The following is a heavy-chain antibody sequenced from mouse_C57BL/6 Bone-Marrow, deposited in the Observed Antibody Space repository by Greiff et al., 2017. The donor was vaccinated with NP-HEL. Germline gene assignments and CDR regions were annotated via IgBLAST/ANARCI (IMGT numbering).Heavy chain of an antibody. Sequence: VQLQQSGAELVRPGSSVKLSCKASGYTFTSYWMDWVKQRPGQGLEWIGNIYPSDSGTHYNQKFKDKATLTVDKSSSTAYMQLSSLTSEDSAVYYCARTNYYGSPFAYWGQGTLVTVSA. J-gene: IGHJ3*01. CDR2: IYPSDSGT. CDR3: ARTNYYGSPFAY. V-gene: IGHV1-61*01. D-gene: IGHD1-1*01. CDR1: GYTFTSYW.